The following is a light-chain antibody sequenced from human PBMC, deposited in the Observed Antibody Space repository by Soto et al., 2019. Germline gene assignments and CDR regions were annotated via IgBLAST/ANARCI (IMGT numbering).Light chain of an antibody. V-gene: IGKV1-33*01. CDR2: DAS. CDR3: QQYDNLIT. J-gene: IGKJ5*01. CDR1: QDISNY. Sequence: DIQMTQYPSSLSASLGDRVTITCQASQDISNYLNWYQQKPGKAPKLLIYDASNLETGVPSRFSGSGSGTDFTFTISSLQPEDIATYYCQQYDNLITFGQGTRLEI.